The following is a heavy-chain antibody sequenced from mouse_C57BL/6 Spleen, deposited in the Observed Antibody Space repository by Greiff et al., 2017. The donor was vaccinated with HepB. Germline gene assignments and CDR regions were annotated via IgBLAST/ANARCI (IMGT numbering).Heavy chain of an antibody. D-gene: IGHD3-3*01. V-gene: IGHV1-19*01. Sequence: VQLQQSGPVLVKPGASVKMSCKASGYTFTDYYMNWVKQSHGKSLEWIGVINPYNGGTSYNQKFKGKATLTVDKSSSTAYMELNSLTSEDSAVYYCARYPRGLYYFDYWGQGTTLTVSS. CDR3: ARYPRGLYYFDY. J-gene: IGHJ2*01. CDR1: GYTFTDYY. CDR2: INPYNGGT.